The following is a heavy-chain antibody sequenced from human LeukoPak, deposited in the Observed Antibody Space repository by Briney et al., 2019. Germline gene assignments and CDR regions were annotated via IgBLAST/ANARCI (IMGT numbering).Heavy chain of an antibody. Sequence: QPGGSLRLSCAASGFTFSSYAMSWVRQAPGKGLEWVSTISGSGATTYYADSVKGRFTISRDNAKNSLYLQMNSLRAEDTAVYYCATTQPGDYGDPLGDYWGQGTLVTVSS. CDR2: ISGSGATT. CDR3: ATTQPGDYGDPLGDY. V-gene: IGHV3-23*01. D-gene: IGHD4-17*01. J-gene: IGHJ4*02. CDR1: GFTFSSYA.